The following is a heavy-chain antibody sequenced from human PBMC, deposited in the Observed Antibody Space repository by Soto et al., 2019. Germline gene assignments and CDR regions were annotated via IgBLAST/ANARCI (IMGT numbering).Heavy chain of an antibody. CDR3: ARGWLQSGFDI. CDR1: GDSVSSSSAV. Sequence: SETLSLTCAISGDSVSSSSAVWNWIRQSPSRGLEWLGRTYYRSKWYNDYAVSVKSRITINPDTSKNQFSLQLNSVTPEDTAVYYCARGWLQSGFDIWGQGTMVTVSS. D-gene: IGHD5-12*01. V-gene: IGHV6-1*01. CDR2: TYYRSKWYN. J-gene: IGHJ3*02.